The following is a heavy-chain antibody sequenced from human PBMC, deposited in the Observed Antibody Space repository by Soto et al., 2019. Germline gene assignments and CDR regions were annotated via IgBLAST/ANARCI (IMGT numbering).Heavy chain of an antibody. Sequence: GGSLRLSCAASGFTFSSYAMSWVRQAPGKGLEWVSAISGSDASTYYADSVKGRFTISRDNSKNTLYLQMNSLRAEDTAVYYCAHFDWFIDYWGQGTLVTVSS. CDR2: ISGSDAST. D-gene: IGHD3-9*01. CDR1: GFTFSSYA. J-gene: IGHJ4*02. V-gene: IGHV3-23*01. CDR3: AHFDWFIDY.